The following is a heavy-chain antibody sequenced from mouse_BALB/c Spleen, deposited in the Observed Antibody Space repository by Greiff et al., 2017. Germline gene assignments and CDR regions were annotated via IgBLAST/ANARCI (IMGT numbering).Heavy chain of an antibody. CDR2: ISSGGST. V-gene: IGHV5-6-5*01. Sequence: EVMLVESGGGLVKPGGSLKLSCAASGFTFSSYAMSWVRQTPEKRLEWVASISSGGSTYYTDSVKGRFTISRDNARNILYLQMSSLRSGDTAMYYCARGTTVVAPYWYFDVWGAGTTVTVSS. CDR1: GFTFSSYA. J-gene: IGHJ1*01. D-gene: IGHD1-1*01. CDR3: ARGTTVVAPYWYFDV.